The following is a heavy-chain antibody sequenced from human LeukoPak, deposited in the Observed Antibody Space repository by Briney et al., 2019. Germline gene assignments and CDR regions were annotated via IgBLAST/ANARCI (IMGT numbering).Heavy chain of an antibody. CDR2: ISSSGSTI. D-gene: IGHD3-10*01. V-gene: IGHV3-48*03. J-gene: IGHJ4*02. CDR3: ARGNYYGSGSLDY. CDR1: GFTFSK. Sequence: PGGSLRFSCAASGFTFSKMNWVRQAPGKGLEWVSYISSSGSTIYYADSVKGRFTISRDNAKNSLYLQMNSLRAEDTAVYYCARGNYYGSGSLDYWGQGTLVTVSS.